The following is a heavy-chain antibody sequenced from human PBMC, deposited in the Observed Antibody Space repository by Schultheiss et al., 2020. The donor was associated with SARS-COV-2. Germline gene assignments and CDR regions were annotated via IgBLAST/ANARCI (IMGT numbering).Heavy chain of an antibody. V-gene: IGHV1-2*06. CDR1: GYTFTGYY. CDR3: ARDARFLEWLSVYYYGMDV. D-gene: IGHD3-3*01. Sequence: ASVKVSCKASGYTFTGYYMHWVRQAPGQGLEWMGRSNPNSGGTNYAQKFQGRVTMTRDTSTSTVYMELSSLRSEDTAVYYCARDARFLEWLSVYYYGMDVWGQETTVTVSS. J-gene: IGHJ6*02. CDR2: SNPNSGGT.